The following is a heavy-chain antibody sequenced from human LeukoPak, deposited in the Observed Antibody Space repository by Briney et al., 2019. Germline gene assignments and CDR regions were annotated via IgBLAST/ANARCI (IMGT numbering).Heavy chain of an antibody. CDR1: GFTFSSYW. Sequence: GGSLRLSCAASGFTFSSYWMNWARQAPGKGLERVASINHNGNVNYYVDSVKGRFTISRDNAKNSLYLQMSNLRAEDTAVYFCARGGGLDVWGQGTTVTVSS. V-gene: IGHV3-7*03. CDR2: INHNGNVN. D-gene: IGHD3-16*01. J-gene: IGHJ6*02. CDR3: ARGGGLDV.